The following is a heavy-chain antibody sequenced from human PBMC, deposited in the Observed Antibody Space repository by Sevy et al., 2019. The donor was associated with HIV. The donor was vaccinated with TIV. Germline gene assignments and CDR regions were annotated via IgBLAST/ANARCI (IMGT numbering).Heavy chain of an antibody. CDR1: GGSISSGGYY. CDR2: IYTSGST. V-gene: IGHV4-61*02. CDR3: ARAGRSRAGWFDP. D-gene: IGHD3-10*01. Sequence: SETLSLTCTVSGGSISSGGYYWSWIRQPAGKGLEWIGRIYTSGSTSYNPSLKSRVTISVDTSKNQFSLKLSSVTAADTAVYYGARAGRSRAGWFDPWGQGTLVTVSS. J-gene: IGHJ5*02.